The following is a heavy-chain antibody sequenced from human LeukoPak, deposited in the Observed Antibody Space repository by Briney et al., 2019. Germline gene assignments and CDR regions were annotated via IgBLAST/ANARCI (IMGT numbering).Heavy chain of an antibody. Sequence: GGSLRLSCAASGFTFSSYAMSWVRQAPGKGLEWVSGISGSGGSTYQADSVKGRFTISRDNSKNTLYLQMNSLRAEDTAVYYCARGQYSYGFDYWGQGTLVTVSS. J-gene: IGHJ4*02. D-gene: IGHD5-18*01. CDR1: GFTFSSYA. CDR3: ARGQYSYGFDY. CDR2: ISGSGGST. V-gene: IGHV3-23*01.